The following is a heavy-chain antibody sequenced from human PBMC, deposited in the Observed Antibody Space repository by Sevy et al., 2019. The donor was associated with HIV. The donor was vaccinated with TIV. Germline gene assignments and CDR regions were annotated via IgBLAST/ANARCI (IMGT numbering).Heavy chain of an antibody. J-gene: IGHJ4*02. V-gene: IGHV3-30*04. CDR2: ISDDGNYK. D-gene: IGHD3-22*01. CDR1: GFSFSNYD. CDR3: ASLDYYYNTGSHPGYFDY. Sequence: GGYLRLSCAASGFSFSNYDIHWVRQAPGKGLEWLAVISDDGNYKDYADSVKGRFTISRDNSKNTLYVQMNSLRAEDTAVYYCASLDYYYNTGSHPGYFDYWGQGTLVTVSS.